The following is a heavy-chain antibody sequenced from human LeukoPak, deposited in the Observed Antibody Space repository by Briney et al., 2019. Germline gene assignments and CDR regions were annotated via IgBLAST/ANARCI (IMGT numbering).Heavy chain of an antibody. CDR1: GFTFSSCG. V-gene: IGHV3-23*01. CDR3: AKFSIQLRYFDWLPPFDP. Sequence: GGSLRLSCAASGFTFSSCGMSWVRQAPGKGLEWVSAISGSGGSTYYADSVKGRFTISRDNSKNTLYLQMNSLRAEDTAVYYCAKFSIQLRYFDWLPPFDPWGQGTLVTVSS. D-gene: IGHD3-9*01. CDR2: ISGSGGST. J-gene: IGHJ5*02.